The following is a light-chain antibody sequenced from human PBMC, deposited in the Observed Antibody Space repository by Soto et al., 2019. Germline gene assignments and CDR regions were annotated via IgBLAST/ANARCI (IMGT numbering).Light chain of an antibody. CDR3: QQTYRTPYT. Sequence: DIQMTQSPSSLSASVGDRLTISCRASQSIGTSLTWYQQKPGKAPKLLIFAASTLQTGVPSRFSGSESGTDFTLTISSLQPEDFATYHCQQTYRTPYTFGQGTTLEIK. CDR1: QSIGTS. V-gene: IGKV1-39*01. J-gene: IGKJ2*01. CDR2: AAS.